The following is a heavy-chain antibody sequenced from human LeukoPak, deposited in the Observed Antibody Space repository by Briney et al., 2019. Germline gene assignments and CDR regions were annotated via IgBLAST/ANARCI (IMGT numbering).Heavy chain of an antibody. J-gene: IGHJ4*02. Sequence: SETLSLTCTVSGGSVSTYYWSWIRQSAGKGLEWLGHISSSGSTTYNPSLKSRVTMSVDTSKNQFSLRLSSVTAADTAVCYCAREATIVGATIIWGQGTLVTVSS. CDR3: AREATIVGATII. V-gene: IGHV4-4*07. CDR2: ISSSGST. CDR1: GGSVSTYY. D-gene: IGHD1-26*01.